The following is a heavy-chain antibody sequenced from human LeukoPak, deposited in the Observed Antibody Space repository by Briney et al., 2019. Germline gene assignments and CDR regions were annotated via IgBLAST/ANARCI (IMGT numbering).Heavy chain of an antibody. D-gene: IGHD4-17*01. V-gene: IGHV3-23*01. CDR2: IRGAGDRT. J-gene: IGHJ4*02. Sequence: GGSLRLSCAASGFTFNLHAMSWIRQAPGKGLEWVSGIRGAGDRTSYTDSVKGRFTVSRDNSKNTLNLQMTSLRAEDTAVYYCAKSLCIYGDCPFDYWGQGTLVTVSS. CDR1: GFTFNLHA. CDR3: AKSLCIYGDCPFDY.